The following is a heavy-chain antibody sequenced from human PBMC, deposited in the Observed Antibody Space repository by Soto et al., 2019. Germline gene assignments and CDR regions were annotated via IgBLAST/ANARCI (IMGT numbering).Heavy chain of an antibody. D-gene: IGHD3-22*01. CDR3: ARWVVDYYGSSGYYFSPYYFDY. V-gene: IGHV4-59*08. CDR1: GGSISTNY. CDR2: IYYDVTA. Sequence: SETLSLTCTVSGGSISTNYWSWIRQPQEKGQKREGNIYYDVTAIHNPSLKCRVTFSIETSRSQFSLRLSSVSAADTAVYYCARWVVDYYGSSGYYFSPYYFDYWGQGTLVTVSS. J-gene: IGHJ4*01.